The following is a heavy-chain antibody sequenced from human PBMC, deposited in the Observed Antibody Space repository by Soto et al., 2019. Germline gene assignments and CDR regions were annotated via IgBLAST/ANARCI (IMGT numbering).Heavy chain of an antibody. V-gene: IGHV1-69*04. J-gene: IGHJ3*02. CDR1: GDTFRAFG. CDR2: IIPILNTA. Sequence: SVKVSCKVSGDTFRAFGITWVRQAPGQGLEWMGRIIPILNTADYAQKVQGRVTITRDMSTSTAYMEMRGLTSEDTAVYYCALPGYMFSNEYDIWGQGTLVTVSS. CDR3: ALPGYMFSNEYDI. D-gene: IGHD3-10*02.